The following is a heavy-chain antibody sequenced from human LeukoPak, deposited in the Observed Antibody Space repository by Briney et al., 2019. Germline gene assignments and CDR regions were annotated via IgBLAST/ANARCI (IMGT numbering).Heavy chain of an antibody. CDR2: IYYSGST. CDR1: GGSISSSSYY. D-gene: IGHD2-15*01. V-gene: IGHV4-39*07. CDR3: ARTPEVDERGYDY. J-gene: IGHJ4*02. Sequence: SETLSLTCTVSGGSISSSSYYWGWIRQPPGKGLEWIGSIYYSGSTYYNPSLKSRVTISVDTSKNQFSLKLSSVTAADTAVYYCARTPEVDERGYDYWGQGTLVTVSS.